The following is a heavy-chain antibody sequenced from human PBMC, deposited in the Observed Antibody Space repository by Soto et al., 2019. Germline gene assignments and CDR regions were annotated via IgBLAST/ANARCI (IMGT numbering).Heavy chain of an antibody. Sequence: GSVKVSCKACGYTFTSYAMDWVGPAPGQKLERMGWVNAGNGNTKYLQKFQGRVTITRDTSASTAYMELSSLRSEDTAVYYCAIDQEINWHSHQLDYWGQGTLVPVSS. V-gene: IGHV1-3*01. J-gene: IGHJ4*02. CDR2: VNAGNGNT. CDR3: AIDQEINWHSHQLDY. D-gene: IGHD1-7*01. CDR1: GYTFTSYA.